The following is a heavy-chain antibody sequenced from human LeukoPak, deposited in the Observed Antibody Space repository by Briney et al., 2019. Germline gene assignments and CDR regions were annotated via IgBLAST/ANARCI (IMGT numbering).Heavy chain of an antibody. V-gene: IGHV3-30-3*01. CDR2: MSSDGNAM. Sequence: GGSLRLSCAASGYTFTAYLIHWVRQAPGKGLEWVAVMSSDGNAMFYADSVKGRFTISRDNSKNTLYLQMNSLRAEDTAVYYCVRESEYDHSASFDYWGQGTLVTVSS. D-gene: IGHD3-22*01. CDR1: GYTFTAYL. CDR3: VRESEYDHSASFDY. J-gene: IGHJ4*02.